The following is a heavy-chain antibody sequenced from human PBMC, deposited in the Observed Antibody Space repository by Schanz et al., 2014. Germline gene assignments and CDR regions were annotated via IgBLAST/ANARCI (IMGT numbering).Heavy chain of an antibody. J-gene: IGHJ5*02. Sequence: QVQLQESGPGLVKPSGTLSLTCAVSGASISSSNWWSWVRQPPGKGLEWIGEIYHTGSTNYNPSLKSRVTISVDTPKNRFSLKLSSVTAADTAVYYCAREPLSGYNWFDPWGQGSLVTVSS. CDR3: AREPLSGYNWFDP. D-gene: IGHD6-25*01. CDR1: GASISSSNW. V-gene: IGHV4-4*02. CDR2: IYHTGST.